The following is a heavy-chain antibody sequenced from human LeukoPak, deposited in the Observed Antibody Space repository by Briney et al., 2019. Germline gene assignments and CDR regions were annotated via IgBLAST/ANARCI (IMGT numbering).Heavy chain of an antibody. J-gene: IGHJ3*01. CDR1: GFTFSTYG. Sequence: GGTLRLSCAASGFTFSTYGMNWVRQAPGKGLEWVSGISPSGDITYYADSVMGRFSISRDNPKSTVSLQMSSLRAEDTALYYCVRDLHWGGFDVWGQGTMVTVSS. CDR2: ISPSGDIT. D-gene: IGHD7-27*01. V-gene: IGHV3-23*01. CDR3: VRDLHWGGFDV.